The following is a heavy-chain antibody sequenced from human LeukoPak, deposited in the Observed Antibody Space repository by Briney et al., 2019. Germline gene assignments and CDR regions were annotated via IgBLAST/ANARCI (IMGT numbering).Heavy chain of an antibody. D-gene: IGHD6-19*01. CDR1: GGSVSSGSYY. V-gene: IGHV4-61*01. CDR3: AREAVAGTRYFDY. J-gene: IGHJ4*02. CDR2: IYYSGST. Sequence: SETLSLTCTVSGGSVSSGSYYWSWIRQPPGKGLEWIGYIYYSGSTNYNPSLKSRVTISVDTSKNQFSLKLSSVTVADTAVYYCAREAVAGTRYFDYWGQGTLVTVSS.